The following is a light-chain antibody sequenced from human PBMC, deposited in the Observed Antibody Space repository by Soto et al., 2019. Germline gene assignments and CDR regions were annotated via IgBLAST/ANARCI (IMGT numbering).Light chain of an antibody. V-gene: IGKV3-20*01. CDR2: GAS. J-gene: IGKJ1*01. CDR1: QSVSSSY. Sequence: EIVLTQSPGTLSLSPGERATLSCRASQSVSSSYLAWYQQKPGQAPRLLIYGASSRATGIPHRCSGSGSGRDFTLTISRLEPEDFAVYYCQQYGSSPPWTFGKGTKVEIK. CDR3: QQYGSSPPWT.